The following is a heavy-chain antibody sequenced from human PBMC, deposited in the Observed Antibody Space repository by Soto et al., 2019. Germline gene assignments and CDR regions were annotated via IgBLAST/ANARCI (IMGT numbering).Heavy chain of an antibody. CDR1: GFTFSTYD. CDR3: AKGYCSSTSCPINP. CDR2: ISGSGGST. J-gene: IGHJ5*02. D-gene: IGHD2-2*01. V-gene: IGHV3-23*01. Sequence: EVQLLQSGGGLVQPGGSLRLSCAASGFTFSTYDMTWVRQAPGKGLEWVSSISGSGGSTYYADSVKGRFTISRDNSKNTLYLQMNSLRAEDTAVYYCAKGYCSSTSCPINPWGQGTLVTVSS.